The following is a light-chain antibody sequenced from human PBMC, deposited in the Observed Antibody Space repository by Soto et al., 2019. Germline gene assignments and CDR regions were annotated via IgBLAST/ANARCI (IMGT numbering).Light chain of an antibody. CDR1: QSISSY. CDR2: DAS. Sequence: EIVLTQSPATLSLSPGERATLSCRASQSISSYLAWYQQKPGQAPRLLIYDASNRATGIPARFSGSWSGADFTLTISSLEPGDFAVYYWQQRSNWPLTFGGGTKVEIK. CDR3: QQRSNWPLT. J-gene: IGKJ4*01. V-gene: IGKV3-11*01.